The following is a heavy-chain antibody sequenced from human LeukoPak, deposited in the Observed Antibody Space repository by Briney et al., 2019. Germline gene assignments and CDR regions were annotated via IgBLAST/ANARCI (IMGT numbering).Heavy chain of an antibody. V-gene: IGHV4-4*07. CDR1: VGSISSYY. Sequence: SETLSLTCTVSVGSISSYYWYWIRQPAGKGLEWIGRIYTSGSTNYNSSLKSRVTMSVDTPKNQFSLKLSSVTAADTAVYYCARRGSGKAFDYWGQGTLVTVSS. CDR3: ARRGSGKAFDY. D-gene: IGHD1-26*01. CDR2: IYTSGST. J-gene: IGHJ4*02.